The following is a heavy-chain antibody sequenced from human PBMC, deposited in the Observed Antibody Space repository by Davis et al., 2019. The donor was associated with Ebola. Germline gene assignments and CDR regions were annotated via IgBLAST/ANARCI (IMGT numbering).Heavy chain of an antibody. V-gene: IGHV3-23*01. CDR3: ARGGETVTGTASHGMDV. D-gene: IGHD1-14*01. Sequence: PGGSLRLSCAASGYTFRIHAMTWVRQAPGKGLEWVSALSGSGGSSYYADSVKGRFTISRDNSKNTLYLQLDSLTAEDTAVYYCARGGETVTGTASHGMDVWGQGTTVTVSS. CDR2: LSGSGGSS. CDR1: GYTFRIHA. J-gene: IGHJ6*02.